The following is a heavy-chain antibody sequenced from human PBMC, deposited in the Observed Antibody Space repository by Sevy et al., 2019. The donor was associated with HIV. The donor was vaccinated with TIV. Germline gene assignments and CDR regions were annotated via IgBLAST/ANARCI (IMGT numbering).Heavy chain of an antibody. Sequence: ASVKVSCKASGRTFSNYAINWVRQGPGQGLEWMGGIIPMFGTANYVQKFQGRVTITADESTKTAYMELSSLRSEDTAVYYCARSISWYASFDSWGQATLVTVSS. CDR3: ARSISWYASFDS. V-gene: IGHV1-69*13. D-gene: IGHD6-13*01. CDR2: IIPMFGTA. J-gene: IGHJ4*02. CDR1: GRTFSNYA.